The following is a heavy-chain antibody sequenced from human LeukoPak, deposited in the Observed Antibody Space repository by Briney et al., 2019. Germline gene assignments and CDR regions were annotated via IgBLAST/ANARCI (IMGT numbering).Heavy chain of an antibody. CDR3: AKIWNPITMVRGVIDY. V-gene: IGHV3-23*01. CDR2: ISGSGGNT. J-gene: IGHJ4*02. Sequence: GGSLRLSCAASGFTFNNYGMSWVRQAPGKGLEWVSGISGSGGNTYYRDSVKGRFTISRDNFKNTLHLQMNSLRAEDTAVYYCAKIWNPITMVRGVIDYWGQGTLVTVSS. CDR1: GFTFNNYG. D-gene: IGHD3-10*01.